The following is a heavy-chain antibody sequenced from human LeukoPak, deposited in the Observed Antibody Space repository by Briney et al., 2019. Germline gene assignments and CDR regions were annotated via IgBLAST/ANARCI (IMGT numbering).Heavy chain of an antibody. J-gene: IGHJ6*03. V-gene: IGHV4-59*12. CDR3: ARLRITMVRGVSPYYYYMDV. CDR2: IYYSGST. CDR1: GGSISSYY. Sequence: SETLSLTCTVSGGSISSYYWSWIRQPPGKGLEWIGYIYYSGSTNYNPSLKSRVTMSVDTSKNQFSLKLSSVTAADTAVYYCARLRITMVRGVSPYYYYMDVWGKGTTVTISS. D-gene: IGHD3-10*01.